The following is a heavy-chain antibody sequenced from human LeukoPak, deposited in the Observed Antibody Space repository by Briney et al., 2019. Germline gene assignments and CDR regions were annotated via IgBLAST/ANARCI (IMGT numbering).Heavy chain of an antibody. V-gene: IGHV1-18*04. CDR1: GYTFTGYY. D-gene: IGHD4-11*01. Sequence: GASVKVSCKASGYTFTGYYMHWVRQAPGQGLEWMGWISAYNGNTNYAQKLQGRVTMTTDTSTSTAYMELRSLRSDDTAVYYCARADSNYDYWGQGTLVTVSS. CDR2: ISAYNGNT. CDR3: ARADSNYDY. J-gene: IGHJ4*02.